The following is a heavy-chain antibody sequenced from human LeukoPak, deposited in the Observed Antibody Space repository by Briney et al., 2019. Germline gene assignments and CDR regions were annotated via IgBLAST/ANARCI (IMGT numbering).Heavy chain of an antibody. D-gene: IGHD6-6*01. CDR3: ARDGSSSRHDAFDI. V-gene: IGHV3-48*03. CDR1: GFTFSSYE. Sequence: GGSLRLSCAASGFTFSSYEMNWVRQAPGKGLEWVSYISSSGSTIYYADSVKGRFTIPRDYAKNSLYLQMNSLRAEDTAVYYCARDGSSSRHDAFDIWGQGTMVTVSS. CDR2: ISSSGSTI. J-gene: IGHJ3*02.